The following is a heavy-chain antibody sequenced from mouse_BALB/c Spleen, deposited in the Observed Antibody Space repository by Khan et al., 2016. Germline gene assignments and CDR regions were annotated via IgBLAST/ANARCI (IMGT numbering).Heavy chain of an antibody. CDR3: PRAYYYFDY. Sequence: EVKLEESGGGLVQPGGSMKLSCVASGFTFSNYWMNWVRQSPEKGLEWVAEISLKSNNYATHYAESVKGRFTISRDDSKSSVYLQLNNVRAEDTGIYYCPRAYYYFDYWGQGTTLTVAS. CDR1: GFTFSNYW. D-gene: IGHD1-1*01. CDR2: ISLKSNNYAT. J-gene: IGHJ2*01. V-gene: IGHV6-6*02.